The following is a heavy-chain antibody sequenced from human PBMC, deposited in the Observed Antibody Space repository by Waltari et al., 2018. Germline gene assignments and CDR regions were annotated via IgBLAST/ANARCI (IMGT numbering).Heavy chain of an antibody. V-gene: IGHV4-61*02. CDR2: MYTSGTT. CDR3: ARGSADYDYALDV. J-gene: IGHJ6*02. Sequence: QVQLQESGPGLVKPSQTLSLTCTVSGNSMSSGNYYWGWVRPPAGTGLEWTGRMYTSGTTNRKPALKSRVTISIDASKKEFSLKLTSVTAADTAVYYCARGSADYDYALDVWGQGITVTVSS. CDR1: GNSMSSGNYY.